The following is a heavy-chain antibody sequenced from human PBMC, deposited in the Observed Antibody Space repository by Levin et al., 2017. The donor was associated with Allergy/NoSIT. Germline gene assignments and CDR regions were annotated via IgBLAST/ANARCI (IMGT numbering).Heavy chain of an antibody. CDR2: ISWDGGST. J-gene: IGHJ4*02. CDR3: AKPEGGGGWYTA. V-gene: IGHV3-43*01. Sequence: GGSLRLSCAASGFTFDDYTMHWVRQAPGKGLEWVSLISWDGGSTYYADSVKGRFTISRDNSKNSLYLQMNSLRTEDTALYYCAKPEGGGGWYTAWGQGTLVTVSS. D-gene: IGHD6-19*01. CDR1: GFTFDDYT.